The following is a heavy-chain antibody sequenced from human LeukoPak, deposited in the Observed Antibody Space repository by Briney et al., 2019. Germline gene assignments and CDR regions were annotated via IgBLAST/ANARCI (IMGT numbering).Heavy chain of an antibody. D-gene: IGHD5/OR15-5a*01. CDR3: ARLLHYERSVYRPVDC. CDR1: GFTFSSHS. CDR2: VKEDGSEE. J-gene: IGHJ4*02. Sequence: GGSLRLSCAASGFTFSSHSMSWVRQAPGKGLEWVANVKEDGSEENYVDSVKGRFTISRDNAVKSLYLQMNSLRAKDTAVYFCARLLHYERSVYRPVDCWGQGTLVAVSS. V-gene: IGHV3-7*01.